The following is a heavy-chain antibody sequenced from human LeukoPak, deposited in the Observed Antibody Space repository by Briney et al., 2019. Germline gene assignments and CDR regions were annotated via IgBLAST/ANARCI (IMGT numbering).Heavy chain of an antibody. Sequence: SETLSLTCGVSGDPIRSSNWWSWLRQPPGKGLEWIRSICYSRSTYYYPFLKSRVTISVDASKSQFSLKLSSVTAADTAVYYCARDNILTGPFPYYYYMDVWGKGTTVSVSS. CDR2: ICYSRST. J-gene: IGHJ6*03. CDR3: ARDNILTGPFPYYYYMDV. CDR1: GDPIRSSNW. D-gene: IGHD3-9*01. V-gene: IGHV4-39*02.